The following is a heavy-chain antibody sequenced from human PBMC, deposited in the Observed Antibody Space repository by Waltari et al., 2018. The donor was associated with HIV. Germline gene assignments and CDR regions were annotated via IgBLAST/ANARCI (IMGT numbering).Heavy chain of an antibody. D-gene: IGHD6-13*01. J-gene: IGHJ4*02. V-gene: IGHV3-74*01. CDR1: GFIFSSYW. Sequence: EGLMVESGGGLVQPGGSLRLSCEASGFIFSSYWMHWVRQAPGKGLVWVSRINRDGNTTTYADSVKGRFTISRDNAKNTLFLQMDSLRAEDTAVYFCVREYSSSRFFDYWGQGTLVTVSS. CDR3: VREYSSSRFFDY. CDR2: INRDGNTT.